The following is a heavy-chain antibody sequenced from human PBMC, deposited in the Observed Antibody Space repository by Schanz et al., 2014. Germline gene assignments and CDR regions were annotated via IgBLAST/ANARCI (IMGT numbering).Heavy chain of an antibody. CDR1: GGSSSDCY. Sequence: QVQLQQWGAGLLKASETLSLTCAVYGGSSSDCYWSWIRQPPGKGLEWIGEINHSGGTNYNPSLRSRVTMAGDPPKNQFSLILTSVTAADTAVYYCELITLDRGVRNDYWGQGTLVSVSS. D-gene: IGHD3-10*01. J-gene: IGHJ4*02. CDR3: ELITLDRGVRNDY. V-gene: IGHV4-34*01. CDR2: INHSGGT.